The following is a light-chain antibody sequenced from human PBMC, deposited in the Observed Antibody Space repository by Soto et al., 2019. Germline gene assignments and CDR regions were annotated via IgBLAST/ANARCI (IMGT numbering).Light chain of an antibody. CDR3: QQHSHWPPWT. Sequence: EVVLTQSPATLYLSPGERATLSCSASQNVRTILDWYHQKPGQAPRLLIYGASNRATGIPARFSGSASGTDFTLTISSLEPEDFAVYYCQQHSHWPPWTFGQGTRVEI. J-gene: IGKJ1*01. V-gene: IGKV3-11*01. CDR2: GAS. CDR1: QNVRTI.